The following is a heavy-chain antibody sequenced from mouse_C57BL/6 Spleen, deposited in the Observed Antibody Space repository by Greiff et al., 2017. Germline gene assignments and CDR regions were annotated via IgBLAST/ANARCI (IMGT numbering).Heavy chain of an antibody. V-gene: IGHV1-26*01. CDR2: ITPNNGGT. D-gene: IGHD3-2*02. J-gene: IGHJ2*01. Sequence: VQLPQSGPELVKPGASVKISCKASGYTFTDYYMNWVKQSPGKSLEWIGDITPNNGGTSYNQKFKGKATLTVDKSSSTAYMELRSLTSEDSAVYYCARGEDSSGFDYWGQGTTLTVSA. CDR3: ARGEDSSGFDY. CDR1: GYTFTDYY.